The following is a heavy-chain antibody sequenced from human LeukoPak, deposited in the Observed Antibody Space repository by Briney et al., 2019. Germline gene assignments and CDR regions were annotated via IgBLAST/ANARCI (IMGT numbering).Heavy chain of an antibody. CDR1: GGSISSSNW. CDR2: IYHSGST. Sequence: SETLSLTCAVSGGSISSSNWWSWVRQPPGKGLEWIGEIYHSGSTNYNPSLKSRVTISVDKSKNQFSLKLSSVTAADTAVYYCARDLRGVYPPASSFDIWGQGTMVTVSS. D-gene: IGHD6-13*01. V-gene: IGHV4-4*02. J-gene: IGHJ3*02. CDR3: ARDLRGVYPPASSFDI.